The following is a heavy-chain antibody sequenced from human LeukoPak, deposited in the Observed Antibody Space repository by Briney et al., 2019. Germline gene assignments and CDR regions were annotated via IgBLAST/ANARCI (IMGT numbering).Heavy chain of an antibody. CDR1: GGSFSGYY. CDR3: ARGPRYYDFWSGYYTVHGRYFDY. Sequence: SETLSLTCAVYGGSFSGYYWSWIRQPPGKGLEWIGEINHSGSTNYNPSLKSRVTISVDTSKNQFSLKLSSVTAADTAVYYCARGPRYYDFWSGYYTVHGRYFDYWGQGTLVTVSS. J-gene: IGHJ4*02. V-gene: IGHV4-34*01. CDR2: INHSGST. D-gene: IGHD3-3*01.